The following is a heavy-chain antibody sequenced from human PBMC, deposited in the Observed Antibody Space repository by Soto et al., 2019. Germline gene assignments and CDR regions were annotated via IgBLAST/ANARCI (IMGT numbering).Heavy chain of an antibody. CDR2: IYYSGST. J-gene: IGHJ4*02. CDR1: GGSISSSSYY. V-gene: IGHV4-39*01. Sequence: SETLSLTCTVSGGSISSSSYYWGWIRQPPGKGLEWIGSIYYSGSTYYNPSLKSRVTISVDTSKNQFSLKLSSVTAADTAVYYCVGVREGSLDYWGQGTLVTVSS. CDR3: VGVREGSLDY. D-gene: IGHD3-10*01.